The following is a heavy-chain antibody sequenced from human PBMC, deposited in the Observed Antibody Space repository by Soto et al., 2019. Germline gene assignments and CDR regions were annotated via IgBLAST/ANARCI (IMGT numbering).Heavy chain of an antibody. D-gene: IGHD6-6*01. Sequence: PSETLSLTCSIYSGSFSGYYWMWIRQPPGKGLEWIGEISQSGNTNYSPSLKSRVSISIDTSKKQFSLNLASVSAADTAVYYCARAPKVSGSSQTRPDFWGQGTLVTV. CDR2: ISQSGNT. V-gene: IGHV4-34*01. CDR1: SGSFSGYY. CDR3: ARAPKVSGSSQTRPDF. J-gene: IGHJ4*02.